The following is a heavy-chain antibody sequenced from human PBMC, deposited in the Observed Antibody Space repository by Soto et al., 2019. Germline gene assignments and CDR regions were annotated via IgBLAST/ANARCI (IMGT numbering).Heavy chain of an antibody. CDR2: IIPILGIT. V-gene: IGHV1-69*02. CDR1: GGTFSTYT. Sequence: QVQLVQSGAEVKKPGSSVKVSCKASGGTFSTYTISWVRQAPGQGLELMGKIIPILGITNYAQKFQGRGTITADKSTNTAYMELSSLRSEDTAVYYCARGPERDFGGYWGQGTLVTVSS. CDR3: ARGPERDFGGY. J-gene: IGHJ4*02. D-gene: IGHD3-9*01.